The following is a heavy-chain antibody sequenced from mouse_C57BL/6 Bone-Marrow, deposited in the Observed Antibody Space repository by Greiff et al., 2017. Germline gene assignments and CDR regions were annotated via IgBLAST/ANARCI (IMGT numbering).Heavy chain of an antibody. D-gene: IGHD1-1*01. CDR1: GYSITSDY. J-gene: IGHJ1*03. V-gene: IGHV3-8*01. Sequence: EVKLLESGPGLAKPSPTLSLTCSVTGYSITSDYWNWIRKFPGHKLEYIGYISYSGSPYYNPSLNSRISITRDTSKNQYYMQLNYVTTEDTATYYCARRYYGSSYVKGTRYWYFDVWGTGTTVTVSS. CDR3: ARRYYGSSYVKGTRYWYFDV. CDR2: ISYSGSP.